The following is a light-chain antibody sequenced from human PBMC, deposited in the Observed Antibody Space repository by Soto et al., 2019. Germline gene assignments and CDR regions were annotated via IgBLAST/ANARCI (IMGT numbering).Light chain of an antibody. CDR2: TDN. J-gene: IGLJ2*01. CDR1: TSNVGSNT. CDR3: AAWDDGLRAVV. V-gene: IGLV1-44*01. Sequence: QSVLTQPPSMSGTPGQRVTISCSGTTSNVGSNTVNWYQQLPGAAPKLLIYTDNQRTSRVPDRFSGSKSGTSASLAISGLLSEDEADYYCAAWDDGLRAVVFGGGTKLTVL.